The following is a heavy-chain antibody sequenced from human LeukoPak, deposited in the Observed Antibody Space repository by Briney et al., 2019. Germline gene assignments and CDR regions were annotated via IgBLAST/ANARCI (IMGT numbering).Heavy chain of an antibody. CDR3: ARVVAAAGGHFDY. D-gene: IGHD6-13*01. CDR1: XVSSXSAA. V-gene: IGHV6-1*01. Sequence: XVSSXSAAXNWVRQXPSRGLEWXGRTYYRSKWYNDYAVSVKSRITINPDTSKNQFSLQLNSVTPEDTAVYYCARVVAAAGGHFDYWGQGTLVTVSS. J-gene: IGHJ4*02. CDR2: TYYRSKWYN.